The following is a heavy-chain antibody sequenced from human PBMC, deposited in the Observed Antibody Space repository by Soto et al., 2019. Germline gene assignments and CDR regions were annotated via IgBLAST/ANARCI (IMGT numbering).Heavy chain of an antibody. D-gene: IGHD5-12*01. CDR1: GYTFTSYG. CDR2: ISAYNGNT. Sequence: QVQLVQSGAEVKKPGASVKVSCKASGYTFTSYGIIWVRQAPGQGLEWMGWISAYNGNTNYAQKLLGRVTMTTDTTPTTAYMELRSLRSHVTAVYYCASDPPLYGGYLTGFDYWGQGTLVTVSS. CDR3: ASDPPLYGGYLTGFDY. V-gene: IGHV1-18*01. J-gene: IGHJ4*02.